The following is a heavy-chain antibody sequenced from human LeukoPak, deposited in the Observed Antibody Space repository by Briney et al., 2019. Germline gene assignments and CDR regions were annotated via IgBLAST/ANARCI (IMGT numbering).Heavy chain of an antibody. J-gene: IGHJ4*02. Sequence: GGSLRLSCAASGFTFSSYWMSWVRQAPGKGLEWVANLKQDGSEKYYVDSVKGRFTISRDNAKNSLYLQMSSLRAEDTAVYYCAREGSGSYPAFDYWGQGTLVTVSS. CDR1: GFTFSSYW. D-gene: IGHD1-26*01. CDR3: AREGSGSYPAFDY. V-gene: IGHV3-7*01. CDR2: LKQDGSEK.